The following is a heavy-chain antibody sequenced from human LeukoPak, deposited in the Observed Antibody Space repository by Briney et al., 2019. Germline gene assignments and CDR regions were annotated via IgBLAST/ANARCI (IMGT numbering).Heavy chain of an antibody. D-gene: IGHD3-10*01. CDR2: IIPIFGTA. CDR1: GGTFSSYA. J-gene: IGHJ4*02. V-gene: IGHV1-69*13. Sequence: ASVKVCCKASGGTFSSYAISWVRQAPGQGLEWMGGIIPIFGTANYAQKFQGRVTITADESTSTAYMELSSLRSEDTAVYYCARSHEDNRNYYGSGSYYQYYFDYWGQGTLVTVSS. CDR3: ARSHEDNRNYYGSGSYYQYYFDY.